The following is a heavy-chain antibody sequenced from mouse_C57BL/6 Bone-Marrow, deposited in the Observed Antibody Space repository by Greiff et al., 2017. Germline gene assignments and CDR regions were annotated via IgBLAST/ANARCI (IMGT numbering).Heavy chain of an antibody. Sequence: EVKLVESGGGLVQPGGSMKLSCVASGFTFSNYWMNWVRQSPEKGLEWVAQIRLKSDNYATHYAESVKGRFTISRDDSKSSVYLQMNNLRAEDTGIYYCTAGFYYFDYWGQGTTLTVSS. CDR3: TAGFYYFDY. CDR2: IRLKSDNYAT. J-gene: IGHJ2*01. V-gene: IGHV6-3*01. CDR1: GFTFSNYW. D-gene: IGHD4-1*01.